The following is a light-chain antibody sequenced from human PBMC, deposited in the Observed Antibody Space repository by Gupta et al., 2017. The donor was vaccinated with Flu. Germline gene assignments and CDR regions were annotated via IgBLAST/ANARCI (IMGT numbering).Light chain of an antibody. CDR2: GNT. CDR1: SSNIGAGHD. Sequence: QSVLTQPPSVSVAPGPRVTISCTGSSSNIGAGHDVHWYQQLPGTAAKLLIYGNTNRPSGVPDRFSASKSGTSASLAITGLQADDEADYYCQSYDHNWKVFGSGTKVTVL. CDR3: QSYDHNWKV. J-gene: IGLJ1*01. V-gene: IGLV1-40*01.